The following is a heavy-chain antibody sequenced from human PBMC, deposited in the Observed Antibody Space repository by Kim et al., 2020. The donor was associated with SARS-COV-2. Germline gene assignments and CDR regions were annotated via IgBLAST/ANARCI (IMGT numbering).Heavy chain of an antibody. V-gene: IGHV3-7*01. D-gene: IGHD3-16*01. J-gene: IGHJ6*02. Sequence: GGSLRLSCAASGFTFSSYWMSWVRQAPGKGLEWVANIKQDGSEKYYVDSVKGRFTISRDNAKNSLYLQMNSLRAEDTAVYYCARSIMITFGGVTYYYYGMDVWGQGTTVTVSS. CDR1: GFTFSSYW. CDR3: ARSIMITFGGVTYYYYGMDV. CDR2: IKQDGSEK.